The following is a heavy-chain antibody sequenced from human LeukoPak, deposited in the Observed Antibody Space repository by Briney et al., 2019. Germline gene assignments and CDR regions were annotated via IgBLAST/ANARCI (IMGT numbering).Heavy chain of an antibody. CDR3: ARVVDTAPDY. J-gene: IGHJ4*02. D-gene: IGHD5-18*01. CDR1: GGSISSYY. V-gene: IGHV4-59*01. CDR2: IYYGGST. Sequence: PSETLSLTCTVSGGSISSYYWSWIRQPPGKGLEWIGYIYYGGSTNYNPSLKSRVTISVDTSKNQFSLKLSSVTAADTAVYYCARVVDTAPDYWGQGTLVTVSS.